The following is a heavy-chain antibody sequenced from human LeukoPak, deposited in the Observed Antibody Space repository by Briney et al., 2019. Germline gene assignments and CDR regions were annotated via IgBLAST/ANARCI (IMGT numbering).Heavy chain of an antibody. CDR3: ARDVQNFRRRISTFDY. CDR2: ISAYNGNT. D-gene: IGHD3-3*01. V-gene: IGHV1-18*01. CDR1: GYTFTRYG. J-gene: IGHJ4*02. Sequence: GASVKVSCKASGYTFTRYGISWVRQAPGQGLEWMGWISAYNGNTNYAQKLQGRVTMTTDTSTSTAYMELRSLRSDDTAVYYCARDVQNFRRRISTFDYWGQGTLVTVSS.